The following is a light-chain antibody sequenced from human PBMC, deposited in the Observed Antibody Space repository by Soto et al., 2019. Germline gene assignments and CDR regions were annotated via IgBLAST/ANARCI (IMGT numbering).Light chain of an antibody. Sequence: VSGSPGQSITISCTGTSSHVGGYNYVSWYQQHPGKAPKLMIYDVSNRPSGVSNRFSGSKSGNTASLTISGLQAEDEAAYYCSSYTSNTNYVFGTGTKVTVL. V-gene: IGLV2-14*04. J-gene: IGLJ1*01. CDR2: DVS. CDR1: SSHVGGYNY. CDR3: SSYTSNTNYV.